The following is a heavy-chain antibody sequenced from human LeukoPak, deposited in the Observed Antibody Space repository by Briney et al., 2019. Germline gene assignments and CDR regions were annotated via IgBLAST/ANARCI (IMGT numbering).Heavy chain of an antibody. Sequence: SETLSLTCAVYGGSFSGYYWSWIRQPPGKGLEWIGEINHSGSTNYNPSLKSRVTISVDTSKNQFSLKLSSVTAADTAVYYCARCPDPDIVLVPAAKGDAFDIWGQGTMVTVSS. CDR1: GGSFSGYY. J-gene: IGHJ3*02. D-gene: IGHD2-2*01. V-gene: IGHV4-34*01. CDR3: ARCPDPDIVLVPAAKGDAFDI. CDR2: INHSGST.